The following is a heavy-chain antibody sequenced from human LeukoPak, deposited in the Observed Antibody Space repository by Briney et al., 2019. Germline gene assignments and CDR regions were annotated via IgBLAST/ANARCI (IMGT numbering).Heavy chain of an antibody. Sequence: SETLSLTCTVSGGSISSGGYYWSWIRQHPGKGLEWIGYIYYSGSTYYNPSLKSRVTISVDTSKNQFSLKLSSVTAADTAVYYRARAGGYGEPFDYWGQGTLVTVSS. V-gene: IGHV4-31*03. D-gene: IGHD4-17*01. CDR1: GGSISSGGYY. J-gene: IGHJ4*02. CDR3: ARAGGYGEPFDY. CDR2: IYYSGST.